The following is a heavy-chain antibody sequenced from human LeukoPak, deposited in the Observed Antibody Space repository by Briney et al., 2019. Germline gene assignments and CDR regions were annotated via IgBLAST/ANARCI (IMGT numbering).Heavy chain of an antibody. D-gene: IGHD3-10*01. Sequence: SETLSLTCAVYGGSFSGYYWSWIRQPPGKGLEWIGEINHSGSTNYNPSLKSRVTISVDTSKNQFSLKLSSMTAADTAVYYCARGHVSSYYGSGSYYPDWGQGTLVTVSS. CDR2: INHSGST. V-gene: IGHV4-34*01. CDR1: GGSFSGYY. J-gene: IGHJ4*02. CDR3: ARGHVSSYYGSGSYYPD.